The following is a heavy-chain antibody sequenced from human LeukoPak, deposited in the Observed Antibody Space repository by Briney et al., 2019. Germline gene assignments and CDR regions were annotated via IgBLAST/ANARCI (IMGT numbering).Heavy chain of an antibody. J-gene: IGHJ4*02. CDR1: GGSISSYY. CDR3: ARHKTYVWGSYHPIDY. CDR2: IYYSGST. D-gene: IGHD3-16*02. Sequence: PSETLSLTCTVSGGSISSYYWSWIRQPPGKGLEWLGYIYYSGSTNYNPSLKSRVTISVDTSKNQFSLKLSSVTAADTAVYYCARHKTYVWGSYHPIDYWGQGTLVTVSS. V-gene: IGHV4-59*08.